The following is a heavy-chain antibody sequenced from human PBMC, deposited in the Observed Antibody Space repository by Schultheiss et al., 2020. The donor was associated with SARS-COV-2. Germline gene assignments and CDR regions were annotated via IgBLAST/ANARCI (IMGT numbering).Heavy chain of an antibody. J-gene: IGHJ4*02. D-gene: IGHD3-22*01. CDR2: IYYSGST. CDR3: AKDISPIRDSSGFDY. CDR1: GGSVSSGSYY. V-gene: IGHV4-61*01. Sequence: SETLSLTCTVSGGSVSSGSYYWSWIRQPPGKGLEWIGYIYYSGSTNYNPSLKSRVTISVDTSKNQFSLKLSSVTAADTALYYCAKDISPIRDSSGFDYWGQGTLVTVSS.